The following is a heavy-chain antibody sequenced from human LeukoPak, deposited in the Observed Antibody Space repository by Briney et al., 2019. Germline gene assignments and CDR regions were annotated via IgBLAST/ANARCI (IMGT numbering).Heavy chain of an antibody. V-gene: IGHV3-30*02. CDR2: MRYDGSNK. CDR3: AKIHYSSYDYEQKNHFDS. CDR1: GFTFSSYG. D-gene: IGHD5-12*01. Sequence: GGSLRLSCAASGFTFSSYGIHWVRQAPGKGLEWVAFMRYDGSNKYYADSVKGRFTISRDNSKNTLYLQLNSLRVEDTAVYCGAKIHYSSYDYEQKNHFDSWGQGSLVTVSS. J-gene: IGHJ4*02.